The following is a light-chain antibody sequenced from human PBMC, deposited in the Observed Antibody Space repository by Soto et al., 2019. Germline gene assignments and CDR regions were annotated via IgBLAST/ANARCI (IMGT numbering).Light chain of an antibody. J-gene: IGKJ1*01. CDR3: QHHNSYSQT. CDR1: QSIRHY. Sequence: DIQMTQSPPTLSVSVGDRVTITCRASQSIRHYLAWYQQMPGKAPKLLIYGASTLQSRVPSRFSGSGSGTEFTLTISSLQPDDFGTYFCQHHNSYSQTFGQGTKVDIK. CDR2: GAS. V-gene: IGKV1-5*01.